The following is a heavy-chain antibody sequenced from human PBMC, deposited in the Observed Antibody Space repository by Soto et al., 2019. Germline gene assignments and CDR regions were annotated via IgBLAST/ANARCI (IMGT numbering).Heavy chain of an antibody. J-gene: IGHJ4*02. D-gene: IGHD2-2*01. CDR3: ARTGPCSSTSCVYFDY. CDR1: GGSISSSSYY. CDR2: IYYSGST. V-gene: IGHV4-39*01. Sequence: SETLSLTCTVSGGSISSSSYYWGWIRQPPGKGLEWIGSIYYSGSTYYNPSLKSRVTISVDTSKNQFSLKLSSVTAADTAVYYCARTGPCSSTSCVYFDYWGQGTLVTVSS.